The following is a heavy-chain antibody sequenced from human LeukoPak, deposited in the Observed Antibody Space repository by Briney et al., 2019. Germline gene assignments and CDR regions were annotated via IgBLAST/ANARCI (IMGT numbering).Heavy chain of an antibody. D-gene: IGHD6-19*01. Sequence: SETLSLTCTVSGGSISSSSYYWGWIRQPPGKGLEWIGSIYYSGSTYYNPSLKSRVTISVDTSKNQFSLKLSSVTAADTAVYYCARGPWQQWLVRRSSFDYWGQGTLVTVSS. J-gene: IGHJ4*02. CDR3: ARGPWQQWLVRRSSFDY. V-gene: IGHV4-39*01. CDR1: GGSISSSSYY. CDR2: IYYSGST.